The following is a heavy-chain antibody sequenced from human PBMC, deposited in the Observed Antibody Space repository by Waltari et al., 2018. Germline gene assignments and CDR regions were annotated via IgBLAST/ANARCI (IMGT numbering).Heavy chain of an antibody. Sequence: EVQLVESGGGLIQPGGSLRLSCAASGFIARNTYMTWVRQAPGKGLEWVSLIYVGDNTCYADSVKGRFTISRDISENTLYLRMSSLRVEDMAVYYCARDGVRDQRGAFDIWGQGTMVTVSS. J-gene: IGHJ3*02. CDR3: ARDGVRDQRGAFDI. V-gene: IGHV3-53*01. CDR2: IYVGDNT. D-gene: IGHD3-10*01. CDR1: GFIARNTY.